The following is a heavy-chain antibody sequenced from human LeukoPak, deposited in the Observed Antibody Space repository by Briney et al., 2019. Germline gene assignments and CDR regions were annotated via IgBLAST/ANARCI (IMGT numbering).Heavy chain of an antibody. D-gene: IGHD6-6*01. Sequence: PLETLSLTCTVSGGSISSGSYYWSWIRQPAGKGLEWIGRIYTSGSTNYNPSLKSRVTISVDTSKNQFSLKLSSVTAADTAVYYCARSSMSIAASLWGQGTLVTVSS. CDR2: IYTSGST. CDR3: ARSSMSIAASL. V-gene: IGHV4-61*02. J-gene: IGHJ4*02. CDR1: GGSISSGSYY.